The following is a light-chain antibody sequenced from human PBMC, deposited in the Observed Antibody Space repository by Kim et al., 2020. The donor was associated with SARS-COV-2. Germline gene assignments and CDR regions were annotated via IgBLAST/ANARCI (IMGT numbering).Light chain of an antibody. Sequence: QSVLTRPPSASGTPGQRVTIYCSGSSSNIGTNTVNWYQLLPGMAPKVLIYNNNQRPSGVPDRFFGSKSGTSASLAISGLQSEDEADYYCAAWDDSLNGFYVFGTGTKVTVL. V-gene: IGLV1-44*01. CDR2: NNN. CDR3: AAWDDSLNGFYV. J-gene: IGLJ1*01. CDR1: SSNIGTNT.